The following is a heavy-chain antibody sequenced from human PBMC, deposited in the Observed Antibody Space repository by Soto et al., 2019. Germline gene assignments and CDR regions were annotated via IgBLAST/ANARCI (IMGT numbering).Heavy chain of an antibody. V-gene: IGHV3-21*01. D-gene: IGHD2-21*02. CDR3: AMCILWWWLLFRSAFDI. Sequence: GGSLRLSCAASGFTFSGYSMNWVRQAPGKGLEWVSSISSSSSYIYYADSVKGRFTISRDNAKNSLYLQMNSLRVEDTAVYYCAMCILWWWLLFRSAFDIWGQGTMVTVSS. J-gene: IGHJ3*02. CDR1: GFTFSGYS. CDR2: ISSSSSYI.